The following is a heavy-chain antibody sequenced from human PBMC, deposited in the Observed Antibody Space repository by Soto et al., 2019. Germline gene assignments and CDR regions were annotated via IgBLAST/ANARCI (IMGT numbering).Heavy chain of an antibody. D-gene: IGHD3-3*01. CDR1: VFIACDHS. CDR3: ARVQYDFWSGYYGAFDY. V-gene: IGHV3-66*01. J-gene: IGHJ4*02. CDR2: IYSGGST. Sequence: GCSCRHSCPASVFIACDHSMSRVRQAPGKGLEWVSVIYSGGSTYYADSVKGRFTISRDNSKNTLYLQMNSLRAEDTAVYYCARVQYDFWSGYYGAFDYWGQGT.